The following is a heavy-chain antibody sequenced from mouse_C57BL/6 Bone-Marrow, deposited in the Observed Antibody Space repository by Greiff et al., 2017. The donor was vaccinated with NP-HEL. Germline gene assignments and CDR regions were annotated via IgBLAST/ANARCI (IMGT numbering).Heavy chain of an antibody. J-gene: IGHJ4*01. CDR3: ARLGRERDY. CDR2: IYPGSGST. CDR1: GYTFTSYW. Sequence: VQLQQPGAELVKPGASVTMSCKASGYTFTSYWITWVKQRPGQGLAWIGDIYPGSGSTNYNEKFKSNATLTVDTSSGTAYMQLSSMTSEGSAVDYCARLGRERDYWGQGTSVTVSS. D-gene: IGHD4-1*01. V-gene: IGHV1-55*01.